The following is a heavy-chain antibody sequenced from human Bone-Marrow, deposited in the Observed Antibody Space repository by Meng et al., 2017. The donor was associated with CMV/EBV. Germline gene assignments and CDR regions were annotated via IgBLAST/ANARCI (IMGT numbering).Heavy chain of an antibody. D-gene: IGHD1-26*01. CDR1: GFSFPGYW. J-gene: IGHJ4*02. Sequence: CKGSGFSFPGYWLSWVRQMPGQGLECMGRIDPSDSYTSYSPSFQGHVTISADKSINTAYLQWSSLKASDTAVYYCARLRSTAWYYDYWGQGTLVTVSS. CDR2: IDPSDSYT. CDR3: ARLRSTAWYYDY. V-gene: IGHV5-10-1*01.